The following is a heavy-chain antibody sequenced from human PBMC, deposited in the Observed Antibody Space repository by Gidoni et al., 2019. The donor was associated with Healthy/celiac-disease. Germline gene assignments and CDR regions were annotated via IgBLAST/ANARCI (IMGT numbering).Heavy chain of an antibody. Sequence: QVQLVQSGAEEKKPGAAVEVSCKASGYSFTSSDINSVRQATGKGLEWMGWMNANSGNTGYAQKFQGRVTMTRNTSISTAYMELSSLRSEDTAVYYCARGIRDYWGQGTLVTVSS. J-gene: IGHJ4*02. CDR2: MNANSGNT. CDR1: GYSFTSSD. CDR3: ARGIRDY. V-gene: IGHV1-8*01.